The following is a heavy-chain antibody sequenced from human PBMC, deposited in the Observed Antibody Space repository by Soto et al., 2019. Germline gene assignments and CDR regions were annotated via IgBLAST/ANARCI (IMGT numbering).Heavy chain of an antibody. Sequence: QVQLVESGGGVVQPGRSLRLSCAASGFTFSSYVMHWVRQAPGKALEWVSVIWYDGSNKYYADSVKGRFTISRDNSKNTLYLQMNSLRAEDTAVYYCARDSETPGYSSGWFPDYWGQGTLVTVSS. D-gene: IGHD6-19*01. CDR1: GFTFSSYV. V-gene: IGHV3-33*01. CDR3: ARDSETPGYSSGWFPDY. J-gene: IGHJ4*02. CDR2: IWYDGSNK.